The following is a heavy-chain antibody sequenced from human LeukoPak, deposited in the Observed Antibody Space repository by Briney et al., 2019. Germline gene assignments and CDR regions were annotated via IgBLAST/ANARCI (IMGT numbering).Heavy chain of an antibody. D-gene: IGHD3-3*01. Sequence: ASVKVSCKASGYTFTSYAMNWVRQAPGQGLEWMGWINTNTGNPTYAQGFTGRFVSSLDTSVSTAYLQISSLKAEDTAVYYCARVRRITIFGVVTTGNNWFDPWGQGTLVTVSS. CDR2: INTNTGNP. J-gene: IGHJ5*02. V-gene: IGHV7-4-1*02. CDR1: GYTFTSYA. CDR3: ARVRRITIFGVVTTGNNWFDP.